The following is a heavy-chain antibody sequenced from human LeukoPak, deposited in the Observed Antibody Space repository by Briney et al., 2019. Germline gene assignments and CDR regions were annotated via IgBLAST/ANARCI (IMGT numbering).Heavy chain of an antibody. Sequence: AETLSHTRAVYGVSFSGYYFSWIRQPPGKGLEWMGEVNHIESTNLIPSLNNQVTIPVHTSKHQFSLNPTSVNAALTTVYYCARVQMYYVILTVHWIPEYFQNGGKGTLGTVS. CDR2: VNHIEST. D-gene: IGHD3-9*01. CDR3: ARVQMYYVILTVHWIPEYFQN. V-gene: IGHV4-34*01. CDR1: GVSFSGYY. J-gene: IGHJ1*01.